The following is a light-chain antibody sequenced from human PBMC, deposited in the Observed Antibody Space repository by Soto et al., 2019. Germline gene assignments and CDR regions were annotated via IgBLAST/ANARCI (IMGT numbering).Light chain of an antibody. Sequence: LVLTQSPGTLALSPAESATLSCRASQSVSSSYLAWYQQKPGQAPRLLIYGASSRATGIPDRFSGSGSGTDFTLTISRLEPEDFAVYYCQQYGSSSWTFGQGTKVDIK. J-gene: IGKJ1*01. CDR1: QSVSSSY. CDR3: QQYGSSSWT. CDR2: GAS. V-gene: IGKV3-20*01.